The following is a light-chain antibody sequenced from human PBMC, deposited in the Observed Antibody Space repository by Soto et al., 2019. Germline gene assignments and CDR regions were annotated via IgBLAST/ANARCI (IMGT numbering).Light chain of an antibody. J-gene: IGKJ3*01. Sequence: AIQMTQSPSSLSASVGDRVTITCRASQGIKNDLAWYQQKPGKAPQLLIYGASSLHRGVPSRFSGRTSGVDFTLTISSLQPEDFATYYCLQGFNYPRTFGPGTKVDI. CDR3: LQGFNYPRT. CDR1: QGIKND. CDR2: GAS. V-gene: IGKV1-6*01.